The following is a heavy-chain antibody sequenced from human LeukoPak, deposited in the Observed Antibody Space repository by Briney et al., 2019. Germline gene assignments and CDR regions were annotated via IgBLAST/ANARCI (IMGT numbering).Heavy chain of an antibody. D-gene: IGHD4-17*01. CDR2: IKPDGSEK. Sequence: GGSLRLSCAASAFTFRTYWMSWVRQAPGKGLEWVAMIKPDGSEKYYVDSVKGLFTISRDNVKNSLYLQMTSLRAEDTAVYYCTRDHGTVTTIRGFDIWGQGTMVTVSS. V-gene: IGHV3-7*05. CDR1: AFTFRTYW. CDR3: TRDHGTVTTIRGFDI. J-gene: IGHJ3*02.